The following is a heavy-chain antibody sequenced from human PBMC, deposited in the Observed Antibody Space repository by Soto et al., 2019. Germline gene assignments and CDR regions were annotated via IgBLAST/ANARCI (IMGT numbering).Heavy chain of an antibody. CDR1: GFSFSISP. CDR2: ISYDGTNK. D-gene: IGHD1-1*01. CDR3: ARDPKTSVGQHWAFNDFDS. J-gene: IGHJ5*01. Sequence: QVQLVESGGGVVQPGRSLRLSCAASGFSFSISPMHWVRQAPGKGPEWVALISYDGTNKFYADSVKGRFTISRDNSKSTLYLQVDSLRPEDAAVYYCARDPKTSVGQHWAFNDFDSWGQGTLVTVSS. V-gene: IGHV3-30-3*01.